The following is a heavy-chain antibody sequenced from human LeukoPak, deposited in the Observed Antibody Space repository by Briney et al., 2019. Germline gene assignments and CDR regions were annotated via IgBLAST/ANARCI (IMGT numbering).Heavy chain of an antibody. CDR2: IYSGGRT. V-gene: IGHV3-66*04. CDR1: GFNVSSSY. CDR3: ARRTGDDTC. Sequence: GGSLRLSCAASGFNVSSSYMNWVRQAPGKGLEWVSIIYSGGRTYYVDSVKGRFTISKDNSKNTLFLQMNSLRPGDTAVYYCARRTGDDTCWGQGTRVTASS. D-gene: IGHD7-27*01. J-gene: IGHJ4*02.